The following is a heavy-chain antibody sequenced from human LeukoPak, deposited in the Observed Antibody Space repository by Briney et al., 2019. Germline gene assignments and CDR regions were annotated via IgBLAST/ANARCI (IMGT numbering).Heavy chain of an antibody. D-gene: IGHD3-10*01. Sequence: SETLSLTCAVYGGSFSDYSWNWIRQPPGKGLEWIGEINHSGSTNYNPSLKSRVTISVATSKNQFSLKLSSVTAADTAVYYCARDTFYGSGSYHYYYYMDVWGKGTTVTISS. V-gene: IGHV4-34*01. CDR3: ARDTFYGSGSYHYYYYMDV. CDR2: INHSGST. CDR1: GGSFSDYS. J-gene: IGHJ6*03.